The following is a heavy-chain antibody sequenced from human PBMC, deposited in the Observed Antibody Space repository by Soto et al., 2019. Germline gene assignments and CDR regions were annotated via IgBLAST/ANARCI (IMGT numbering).Heavy chain of an antibody. J-gene: IGHJ6*02. CDR3: ERDEIRFSCAYGIDV. Sequence: QVQLVESGGGVVQPGRSLRLSCAASGFTFSSYAMHWVRQAPGKGLEWVAVISYDGSNKYYADSVEGRFTISRDNFKNSLYLQMNSLRAEDTAVYYCERDEIRFSCAYGIDVWGQRTTVTVSS. V-gene: IGHV3-30-3*01. D-gene: IGHD3-3*01. CDR2: ISYDGSNK. CDR1: GFTFSSYA.